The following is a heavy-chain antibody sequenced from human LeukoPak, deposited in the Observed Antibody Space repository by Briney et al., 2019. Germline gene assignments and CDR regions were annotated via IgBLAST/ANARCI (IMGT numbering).Heavy chain of an antibody. CDR2: ISGSGGST. Sequence: GGSLRLSCAASGFTFSSYAMSWVRQAPGKGLEWVSAISGSGGSTYYADSVKGRFTISRDNSKSTLYLQMNSLRAEDTAVYYCAKDNLVLGAFDIWGQGTMVTVSS. J-gene: IGHJ3*02. CDR3: AKDNLVLGAFDI. V-gene: IGHV3-23*01. D-gene: IGHD3-10*01. CDR1: GFTFSSYA.